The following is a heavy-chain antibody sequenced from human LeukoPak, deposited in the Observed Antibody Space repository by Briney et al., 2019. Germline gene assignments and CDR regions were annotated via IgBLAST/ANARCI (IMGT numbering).Heavy chain of an antibody. Sequence: GASVKVSCKASGYTFTGYYMHWVRQAPGQGLEWMGWINPNSGGTNYAQKFQGRVTMTMDTSISTAYMELSRLRSDDTAVYYCARDYGSGTFFGWFDPWGQGTLVTVSS. D-gene: IGHD3-10*01. CDR2: INPNSGGT. J-gene: IGHJ5*02. CDR1: GYTFTGYY. CDR3: ARDYGSGTFFGWFDP. V-gene: IGHV1-2*02.